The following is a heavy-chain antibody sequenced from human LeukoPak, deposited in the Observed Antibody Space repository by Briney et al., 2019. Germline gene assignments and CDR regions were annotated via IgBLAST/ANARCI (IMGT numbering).Heavy chain of an antibody. J-gene: IGHJ4*02. CDR2: IYYSGST. CDR1: GGSISSYY. Sequence: SETLSLTCTVSGGSISSYYWSWIRQPPGKGLEWIGYIYYSGSTNYNPSLKSRVTISVDTSKNQFSLKLSSVTAADTAVYYCARDLGYWGQGTLVTVSS. D-gene: IGHD3-16*01. V-gene: IGHV4-59*01. CDR3: ARDLGY.